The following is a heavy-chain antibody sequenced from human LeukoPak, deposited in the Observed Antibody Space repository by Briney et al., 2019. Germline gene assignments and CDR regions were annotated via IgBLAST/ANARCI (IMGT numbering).Heavy chain of an antibody. D-gene: IGHD1-14*01. CDR2: ISSSSSTI. CDR1: GFTFTSYS. J-gene: IGHJ4*02. CDR3: AAGEPYGY. V-gene: IGHV3-48*01. Sequence: PGGSLRLSCAASGFTFTSYSMNWVRQAPGKGLEWVSYISSSSSTIYYADSVKGRFTISRDNSKNTLYLQMNSLRADDTAVYYCAAGEPYGYWGQGTLVTVSS.